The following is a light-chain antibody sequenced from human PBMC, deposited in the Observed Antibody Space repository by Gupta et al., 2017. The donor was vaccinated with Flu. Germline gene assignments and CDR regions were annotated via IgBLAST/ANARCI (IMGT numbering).Light chain of an antibody. CDR1: QSLVHRNGNTY. V-gene: IGKV2-30*02. Sequence: DVVMTQSPLSLPVTLGQPASISCRSSQSLVHRNGNTYLTWFQQRPGQSPRRLIYRVSTRDSGVPDRFSGSGSGTDFTLTISRVEAEDVGVYYCMQGTHWPTFGQGTKLEVK. CDR3: MQGTHWPT. CDR2: RVS. J-gene: IGKJ1*01.